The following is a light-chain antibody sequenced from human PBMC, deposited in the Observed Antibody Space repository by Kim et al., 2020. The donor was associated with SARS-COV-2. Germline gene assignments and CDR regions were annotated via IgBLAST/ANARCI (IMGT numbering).Light chain of an antibody. J-gene: IGKJ1*01. CDR3: QQSYTFPRP. CDR1: QRISSS. V-gene: IGKV1-39*01. Sequence: DIQMTQSPSSLSASVGDRVTITCRTSQRISSSLNWYQQKPGTAPKLLIYAASGLQSGVPSRFSGSGSRTDFTLTINGLQPEDFATYFCQQSYTFPRPFGQGTTVDLK. CDR2: AAS.